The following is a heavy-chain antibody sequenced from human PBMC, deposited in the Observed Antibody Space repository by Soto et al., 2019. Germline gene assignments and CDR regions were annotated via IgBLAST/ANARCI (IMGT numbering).Heavy chain of an antibody. CDR3: AREPATAKPEGVDF. J-gene: IGHJ4*02. CDR1: GYTFSDYY. CDR2: INPNSGGT. Sequence: ASVKVSCKASGYTFSDYYIHWVRQAPGQGLEWMGWINPNSGGTKYAPKFQGGVTMTRDTPITTAYMELSRLRSGDTAVYYCAREPATAKPEGVDFWGQGTLVTVSS. V-gene: IGHV1-2*02. D-gene: IGHD1-1*01.